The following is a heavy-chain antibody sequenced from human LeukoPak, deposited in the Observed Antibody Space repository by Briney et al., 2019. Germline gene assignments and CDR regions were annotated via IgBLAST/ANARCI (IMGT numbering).Heavy chain of an antibody. CDR1: GFTFSSYA. D-gene: IGHD1-7*01. CDR3: ARDGTGPYYYYGMDV. J-gene: IGHJ6*02. Sequence: PGGSLRLSCAASGFTFSSYAMSWVRQAPGKGLEWVSAISGSGGSTYYADSVKGRFTISRDNAKNTLYLQMNSLRAEDTAVYYCARDGTGPYYYYGMDVWGQGTTVTVSS. V-gene: IGHV3-23*01. CDR2: ISGSGGST.